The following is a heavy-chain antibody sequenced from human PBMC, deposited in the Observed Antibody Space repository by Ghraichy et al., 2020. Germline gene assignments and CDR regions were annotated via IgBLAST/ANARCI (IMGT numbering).Heavy chain of an antibody. D-gene: IGHD2-2*01. V-gene: IGHV1-18*04. J-gene: IGHJ6*02. Sequence: ASVKVSCKASGYTFTNYGISWVRQAPGQGLEWMGWISGYIDSRNYAQKLQGRVTMTTDTSTSTANMELRSLRSDDTAVYYCARDLVVPAASGMYYYYYGMDVWGQGTTVTVSS. CDR3: ARDLVVPAASGMYYYYYGMDV. CDR1: GYTFTNYG. CDR2: ISGYIDSR.